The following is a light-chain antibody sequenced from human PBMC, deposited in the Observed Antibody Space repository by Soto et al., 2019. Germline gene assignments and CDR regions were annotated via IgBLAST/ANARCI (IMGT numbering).Light chain of an antibody. J-gene: IGKJ4*01. V-gene: IGKV3-15*01. CDR3: QPYNNWPLT. CDR2: GAS. Sequence: IVMTQSPATLSVSPGERATLSCRASQSLGGSLAWYQQKPGQAPRLLIYGASTRVTGIPARFSGSRSGAEFTLTINSLQSEDFAVYYCQPYNNWPLTFGGGTKVDIK. CDR1: QSLGGS.